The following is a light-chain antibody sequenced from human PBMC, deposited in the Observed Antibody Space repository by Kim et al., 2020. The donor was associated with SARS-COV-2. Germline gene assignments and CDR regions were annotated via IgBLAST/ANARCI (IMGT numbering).Light chain of an antibody. J-gene: IGLJ2*01. CDR3: QAWDSSTVV. CDR2: QDS. Sequence: VSPGQPASMTCAGDKLGDKYACWYQQKPGQSPVLVIYQDSKRPSGIPERFSGSNSGNTATLTISGTQAMDEADYYCQAWDSSTVVFGGGTQLTVL. V-gene: IGLV3-1*01. CDR1: KLGDKY.